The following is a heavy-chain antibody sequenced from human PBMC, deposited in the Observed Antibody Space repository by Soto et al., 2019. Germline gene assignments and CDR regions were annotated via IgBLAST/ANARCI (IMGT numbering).Heavy chain of an antibody. D-gene: IGHD1-7*01. CDR3: AKDRHNWNYFKFAFDY. Sequence: GGSLRLSCAASGFTFSSYAMSWVRQAPGKGLEWVSAISGSGGSTYYADSVKGRFTISRDNSKNTLYLQMNSLRAEDTAVYYCAKDRHNWNYFKFAFDYWGQGTLVTVSS. V-gene: IGHV3-23*01. J-gene: IGHJ4*02. CDR2: ISGSGGST. CDR1: GFTFSSYA.